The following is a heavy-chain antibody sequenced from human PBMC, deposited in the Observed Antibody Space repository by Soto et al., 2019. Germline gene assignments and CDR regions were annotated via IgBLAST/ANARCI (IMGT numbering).Heavy chain of an antibody. V-gene: IGHV1-58*01. CDR2: IVVGSGNT. CDR3: AADPAITFGGVIVGPDY. D-gene: IGHD3-16*02. J-gene: IGHJ4*02. CDR1: GFTFTSSA. Sequence: QMQLVQSGPEVKKPGTSVKVSCKASGFTFTSSAVQWVRQARGQRLEWIGWIVVGSGNTNYAQKFQERVIITRDMSTSTAYMELSSLRSEDTAVYYCAADPAITFGGVIVGPDYWGQGTLVTVSS.